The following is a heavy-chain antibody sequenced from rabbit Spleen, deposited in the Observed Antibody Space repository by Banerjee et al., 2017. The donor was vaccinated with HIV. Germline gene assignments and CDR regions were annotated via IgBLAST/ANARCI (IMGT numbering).Heavy chain of an antibody. CDR3: ARDLASVIGWNFNL. CDR2: INAYTAKP. J-gene: IGHJ4*01. CDR1: GFSFSNKAV. V-gene: IGHV1S40*01. D-gene: IGHD4-1*01. Sequence: CKASGFSFSNKAVMCWVRQAPGKGLQWIACINAYTAKPVYATWAKGRFTISRTSSTTVTLQMTSLTAADTATYFCARDLASVIGWNFNLWGQGTLVTVS.